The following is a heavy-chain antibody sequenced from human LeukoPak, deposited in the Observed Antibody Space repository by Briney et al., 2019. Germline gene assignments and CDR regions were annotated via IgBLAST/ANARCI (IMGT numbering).Heavy chain of an antibody. Sequence: SETLSLTCAVYGGSFSGYYWSWIRQPPGKGLEWIGEINHSGSTNYNPSLKSRVTISVDTSKNQFSLKLSSVTAADTAIYYCARGPNTVGNYRAFDIWGQGTMVTVPS. J-gene: IGHJ3*02. V-gene: IGHV4-34*01. D-gene: IGHD4-11*01. CDR2: INHSGST. CDR1: GGSFSGYY. CDR3: ARGPNTVGNYRAFDI.